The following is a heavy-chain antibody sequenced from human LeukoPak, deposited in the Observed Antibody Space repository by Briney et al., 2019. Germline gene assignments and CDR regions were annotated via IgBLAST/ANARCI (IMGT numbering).Heavy chain of an antibody. J-gene: IGHJ3*02. V-gene: IGHV3-53*01. D-gene: IGHD3-22*01. CDR1: GFTVSSNY. CDR2: MYSGAST. Sequence: GGSLRLSCAASGFTVSSNYMTRVRQAPGKGLEWVSVMYSGASTYYADSVQGRFTISRDSSKNTLYLQMNSLRAEDTAVYYCARKFYYDSSGSDAFDIWGQGTMVTVSS. CDR3: ARKFYYDSSGSDAFDI.